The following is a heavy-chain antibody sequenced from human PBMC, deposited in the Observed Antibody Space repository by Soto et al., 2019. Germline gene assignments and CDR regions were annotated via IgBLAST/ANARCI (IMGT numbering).Heavy chain of an antibody. V-gene: IGHV3-30*18. D-gene: IGHD7-27*01. Sequence: GSLRLSCAASGFSFDSYSMHWVRQAPGKGLEWVTTVSFDSKNKYYIDSVEGRFTISRDNSKKMLYLQMNSLRHEDMAVYYCAKETVEATYSFYGMTSGAQGPRSPSP. CDR2: VSFDSKNK. CDR1: GFSFDSYS. J-gene: IGHJ6*02. CDR3: AKETVEATYSFYGMTS.